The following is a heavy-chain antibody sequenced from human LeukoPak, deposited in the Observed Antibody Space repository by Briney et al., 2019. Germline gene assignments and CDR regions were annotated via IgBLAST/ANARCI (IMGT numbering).Heavy chain of an antibody. D-gene: IGHD3-22*01. CDR1: GDSVSRSSYY. Sequence: PSETLSLTCTVSGDSVSRSSYYWGWIRQPPGKGLEWIGSIYYSGSTYHNPSLKSRVTISVDTSKNQFSLKMRSVTAADTAVYYCASRSLFYDSSGYYWWGQGTLATVSS. CDR3: ASRSLFYDSSGYYW. V-gene: IGHV4-39*01. CDR2: IYYSGST. J-gene: IGHJ4*02.